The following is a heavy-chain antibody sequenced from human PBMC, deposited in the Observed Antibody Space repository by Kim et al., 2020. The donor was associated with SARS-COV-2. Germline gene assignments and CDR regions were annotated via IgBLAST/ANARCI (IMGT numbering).Heavy chain of an antibody. D-gene: IGHD3-9*01. CDR3: AKDIGSVLRSFAWFFDY. V-gene: IGHV3-43D*03. Sequence: VKGRFTISRDNSKNSLYLQMNSLRAEYTALYYCAKDIGSVLRSFAWFFDYWGQGTLVTVSS. J-gene: IGHJ4*02.